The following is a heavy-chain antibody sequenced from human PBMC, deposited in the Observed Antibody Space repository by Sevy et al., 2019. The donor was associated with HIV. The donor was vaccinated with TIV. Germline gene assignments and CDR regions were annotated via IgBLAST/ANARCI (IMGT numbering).Heavy chain of an antibody. Sequence: GESLKISCAASGFTFSSYGMHWVRQAPGKGLEWVAVISYDGSNKYDADSVKGRFTISRDNSKNTLYLQMNSLRAEDTAVYYCAKDRTDYGDYVDYWGQGTLVTISS. D-gene: IGHD4-17*01. CDR3: AKDRTDYGDYVDY. CDR1: GFTFSSYG. V-gene: IGHV3-30*18. J-gene: IGHJ4*02. CDR2: ISYDGSNK.